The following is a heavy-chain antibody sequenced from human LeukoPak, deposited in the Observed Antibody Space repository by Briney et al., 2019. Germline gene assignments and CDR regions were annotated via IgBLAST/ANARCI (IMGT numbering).Heavy chain of an antibody. J-gene: IGHJ4*02. CDR1: GYTFINHD. Sequence: GASVKVSCKGYGYTFINHDIDWVRQAAGQGLEWMGWMNSNSGNTGYAQKFQGRVTFTRDTSISTAYMELSSLTSEDTAVYYCARGNYFFYCCGYFPVPEFWGQGTLVHGSS. CDR2: MNSNSGNT. CDR3: ARGNYFFYCCGYFPVPEF. V-gene: IGHV1-8*03. D-gene: IGHD3-22*01.